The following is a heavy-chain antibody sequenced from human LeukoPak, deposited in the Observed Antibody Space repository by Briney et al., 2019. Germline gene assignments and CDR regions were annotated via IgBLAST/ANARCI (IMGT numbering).Heavy chain of an antibody. CDR3: ARHQYYFDTSGHFPDY. Sequence: PSGTLSLTCTVAGGSISSSSYYWGWIRQPPGKGLEWIASIYYSGSTYFNPSLKSRVTISVDTSKNQFSLKLRSATAADTAVYYCARHQYYFDTSGHFPDYWGQGALVTVSS. V-gene: IGHV4-39*01. J-gene: IGHJ4*02. CDR1: GGSISSSSYY. CDR2: IYYSGST. D-gene: IGHD3-22*01.